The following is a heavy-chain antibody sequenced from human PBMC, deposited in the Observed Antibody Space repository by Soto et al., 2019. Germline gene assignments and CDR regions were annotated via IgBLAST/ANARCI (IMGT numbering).Heavy chain of an antibody. J-gene: IGHJ4*02. V-gene: IGHV1-69*05. CDR3: ARDSGRAY. CDR2: IIPNSGAA. CDR1: GGTFSSYA. Sequence: SVKVSCKASGGTFSSYAMSWLRQAPGQGLEWMGGIIPNSGAANYAQKFQGRVTITTDKSTSTAYMELTSMRSEDTAVYYCARDSGRAYWGQGTLVTVSS. D-gene: IGHD3-10*01.